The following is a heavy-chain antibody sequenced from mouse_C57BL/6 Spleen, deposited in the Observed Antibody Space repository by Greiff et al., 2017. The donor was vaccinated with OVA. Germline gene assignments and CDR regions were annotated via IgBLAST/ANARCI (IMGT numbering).Heavy chain of an antibody. Sequence: QVHVKQPGAELVKPGASVKMSCKASGYTFTSYWITWVKQRPGQGLEWIGDIYPGSGSTNYNEKFKSKATLTVDTSSSTAYMQLSSLTSEDSAVYYCARDDYDGYYLDYWGQGTTLTVSS. V-gene: IGHV1-55*01. J-gene: IGHJ2*01. D-gene: IGHD2-4*01. CDR1: GYTFTSYW. CDR3: ARDDYDGYYLDY. CDR2: IYPGSGST.